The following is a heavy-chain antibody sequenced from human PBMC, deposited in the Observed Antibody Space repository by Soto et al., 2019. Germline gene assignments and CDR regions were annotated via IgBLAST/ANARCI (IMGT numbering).Heavy chain of an antibody. CDR2: INWNSGST. D-gene: IGHD2-21*01. J-gene: IGHJ5*02. CDR3: ARGRGALTVISNWFDP. CDR1: GLTFEDYA. V-gene: IGHV3-9*01. Sequence: EVQLVESGGGLVQPGRSLRLSCEASGLTFEDYAMHWIRQAPGKGLEWVAGINWNSGSTGYVDSVKGRFTISRDNVNNSLHLEMSTLKAEDTAMYYCARGRGALTVISNWFDPWGQGTLVTVSS.